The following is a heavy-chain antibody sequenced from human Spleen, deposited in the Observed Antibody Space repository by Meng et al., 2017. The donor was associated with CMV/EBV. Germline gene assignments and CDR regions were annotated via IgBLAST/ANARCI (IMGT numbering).Heavy chain of an antibody. J-gene: IGHJ6*02. V-gene: IGHV3-13*01. CDR3: ARAQPTPAKVRESFYYYGKDV. D-gene: IGHD3-10*01. CDR2: LRSGGDI. CDR1: GFTFSSYD. Sequence: GGSLRLSCAASGFTFSSYDMHWVRQATGKGLEWVSVLRSGGDISYAGSVKGRFTISRENAKNSLYLQVDSLRAGDTAVYYCARAQPTPAKVRESFYYYGKDVWGQGTTVTVSS.